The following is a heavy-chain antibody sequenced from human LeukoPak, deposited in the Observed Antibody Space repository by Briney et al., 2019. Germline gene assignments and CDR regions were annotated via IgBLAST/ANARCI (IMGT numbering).Heavy chain of an antibody. CDR1: GFTFSSHH. J-gene: IGHJ4*02. CDR3: ARMSSYCDY. V-gene: IGHV3-7*01. Sequence: HPGGSLRLSCVASGFTFSSHHMNWVRQTPGKGLEFVATIKPDGSEKYYVDSVKGRFTISRDNAKSSLYLQMNSLRAEDTGVYFCARMSSYCDYWGQGTLVTVSS. CDR2: IKPDGSEK. D-gene: IGHD2-2*01.